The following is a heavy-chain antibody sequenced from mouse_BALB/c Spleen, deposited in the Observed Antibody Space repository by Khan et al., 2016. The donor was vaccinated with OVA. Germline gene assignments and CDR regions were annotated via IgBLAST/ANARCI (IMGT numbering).Heavy chain of an antibody. J-gene: IGHJ3*01. CDR2: IYPGSGST. V-gene: IGHV1-77*01. CDR1: GYTFSDYV. CDR3: GRSYDGAWFTY. Sequence: VKLLESGPELVKPGASVKMSCKASGYTFSDYVISWVKLRTGQGLEWIGEIYPGSGSTYYNETFKGKATLTADKPSSTAYMQLSSLTSEDSAVYFCGRSYDGAWFTYWGQGTLVTVS. D-gene: IGHD1-1*01.